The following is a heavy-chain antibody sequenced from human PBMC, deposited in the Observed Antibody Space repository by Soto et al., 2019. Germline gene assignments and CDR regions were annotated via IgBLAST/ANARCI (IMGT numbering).Heavy chain of an antibody. V-gene: IGHV3-15*07. D-gene: IGHD4-17*01. CDR3: TTDSRTTVPEVRLDF. CDR1: GFTFHNAW. Sequence: EVQLEESGGGVVMPGGSLRLSCAASGFTFHNAWINWVRQPPGGGLEWVGRIRSQSDGGSGDYAAPVKGRFVVSRDDSKNIVYLQMNSLKIEDTAVYYCTTDSRTTVPEVRLDFWGHGTLVTASS. CDR2: IRSQSDGGSG. J-gene: IGHJ1*01.